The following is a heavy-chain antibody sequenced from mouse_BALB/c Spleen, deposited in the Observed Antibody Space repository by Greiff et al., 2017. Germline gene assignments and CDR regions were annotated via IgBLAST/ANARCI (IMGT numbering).Heavy chain of an antibody. D-gene: IGHD1-1*01. Sequence: EVQGVESGGGLVQPGGSLKLSCAASGFTFSSYGMSWVRQTPDKRLELVATITSNGGSTYYPDSVMGRFTISRDNAKNTLYLQMSSLKSEDTAMYYCARDQEGSSYDAMDCWGQGTSVTVTS. J-gene: IGHJ4*01. CDR3: ARDQEGSSYDAMDC. V-gene: IGHV5-6-3*01. CDR2: ITSNGGST. CDR1: GFTFSSYG.